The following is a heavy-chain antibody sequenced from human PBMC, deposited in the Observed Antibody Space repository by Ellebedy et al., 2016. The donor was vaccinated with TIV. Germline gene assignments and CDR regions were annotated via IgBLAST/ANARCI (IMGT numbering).Heavy chain of an antibody. CDR2: ISRNSDDR. CDR3: TKDDGAYNPSYFDP. CDR1: GFTFHDYA. V-gene: IGHV3-9*01. J-gene: IGHJ5*02. D-gene: IGHD5-24*01. Sequence: SLKISCAASGFTFHDYAMHWVRQAPGTGLEWVSGISRNSDDRGYADAVKGRFTISRDNAKNSLYLQMNNLRPEDTAFYYCTKDDGAYNPSYFDPWGQGTLVTVSS.